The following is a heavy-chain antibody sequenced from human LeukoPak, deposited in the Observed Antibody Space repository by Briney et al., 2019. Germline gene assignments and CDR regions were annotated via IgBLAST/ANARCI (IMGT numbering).Heavy chain of an antibody. J-gene: IGHJ3*02. CDR3: AKWEASYEACSI. Sequence: SETLSLTCTVSGGSISDYYCNWIRQPPGKGLEWIGYISSSGPTKYNPSLKSRVTASADTSRNQFSLKLSSVTAADTAVYYCAKWEASYEACSIWGQGTMVTVSS. CDR1: GGSISDYY. D-gene: IGHD1-26*01. CDR2: ISSSGPT. V-gene: IGHV4-4*09.